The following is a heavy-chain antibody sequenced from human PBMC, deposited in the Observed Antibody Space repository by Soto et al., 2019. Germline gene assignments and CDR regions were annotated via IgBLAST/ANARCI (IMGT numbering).Heavy chain of an antibody. CDR1: GGSLDSSDFY. Sequence: QLQLQESGPGLVKPSETLSLTCSVSGGSLDSSDFYWVWVRQAPGEGLEWIGNTYYRRNTYYHSVLRSRVTLSVDTSKNQFSLGLSSVTAADTAVYYCARHGHWAPFDDWGQGTLVTVSS. CDR3: ARHGHWAPFDD. J-gene: IGHJ4*02. V-gene: IGHV4-39*01. D-gene: IGHD3-16*01. CDR2: TYYRRNT.